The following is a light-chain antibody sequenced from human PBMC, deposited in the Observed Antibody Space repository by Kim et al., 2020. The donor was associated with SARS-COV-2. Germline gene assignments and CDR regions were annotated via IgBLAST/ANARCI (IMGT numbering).Light chain of an antibody. Sequence: EIVLTQSPGTMSLSPGETATLSCRASQSLSGNYFAWYQQKPGRAPRLLIYATSTRAAGIPDRFSGSGSGTDFTLTISRLEPEDSAVYFCQQYDSSPPWTFGQGTKVDIK. V-gene: IGKV3-20*01. CDR3: QQYDSSPPWT. CDR1: QSLSGNY. J-gene: IGKJ1*01. CDR2: ATS.